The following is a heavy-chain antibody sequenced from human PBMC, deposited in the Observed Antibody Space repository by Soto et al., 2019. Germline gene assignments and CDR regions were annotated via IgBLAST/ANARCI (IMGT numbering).Heavy chain of an antibody. Sequence: GSLRLSCAASGFTFSDYYMSWIRQAPGKGLEWVSYISSSSSYTNYADSVKGRFTISRDNAKNSLYLQMNSLRAEDTALYYCAKGEDYSPFGMDVWGQGTTVTVSS. V-gene: IGHV3-11*05. J-gene: IGHJ6*02. CDR2: ISSSSSYT. CDR3: AKGEDYSPFGMDV. CDR1: GFTFSDYY. D-gene: IGHD4-4*01.